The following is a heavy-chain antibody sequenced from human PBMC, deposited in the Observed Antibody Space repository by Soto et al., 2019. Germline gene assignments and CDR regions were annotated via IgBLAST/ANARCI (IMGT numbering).Heavy chain of an antibody. Sequence: QVQLQESGPGLVKPSGTLSLTCAVSGVSISSSNWWMWVRQPPGKGLEWIGEIYHSGSTNHNPSLQSRVTIAEDNSKDQFPLTLSSVTGVDTAEYDCARSSSLLAYYYYGMDVWGQGTTVTVSS. D-gene: IGHD6-13*01. J-gene: IGHJ6*02. CDR2: IYHSGST. CDR3: ARSSSLLAYYYYGMDV. V-gene: IGHV4-4*02. CDR1: GVSISSSNW.